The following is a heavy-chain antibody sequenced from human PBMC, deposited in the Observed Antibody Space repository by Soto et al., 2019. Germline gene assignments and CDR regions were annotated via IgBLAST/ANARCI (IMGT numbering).Heavy chain of an antibody. D-gene: IGHD2-2*01. V-gene: IGHV3-23*01. CDR3: AKKYPGTRPFDY. Sequence: TGGSLRLSCAASGFTFSSYAMNWVRQAPGKGLEWVSAIGTNGDTYYADSVKGRFTISRDNSKTTLYPQMNSLRAEDTALYYCAKKYPGTRPFDYWGQGTLVTVSS. J-gene: IGHJ4*02. CDR1: GFTFSSYA. CDR2: IGTNGDT.